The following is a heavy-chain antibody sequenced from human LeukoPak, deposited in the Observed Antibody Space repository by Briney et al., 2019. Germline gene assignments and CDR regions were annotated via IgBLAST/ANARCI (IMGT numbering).Heavy chain of an antibody. CDR2: MNPNSGNT. V-gene: IGHV1-8*03. CDR1: GYTFTSYD. CDR3: ARERITIFGVVQQRPSYYYYMDV. J-gene: IGHJ6*03. D-gene: IGHD3-3*01. Sequence: ASVTVSCKSSGYTFTSYDINWVRQATGQGLEWMGWMNPNSGNTGYAQKFQGRVTITRNTSISTAYMELSSLRSEDTAVYYCARERITIFGVVQQRPSYYYYMDVWGKGTTVTVSS.